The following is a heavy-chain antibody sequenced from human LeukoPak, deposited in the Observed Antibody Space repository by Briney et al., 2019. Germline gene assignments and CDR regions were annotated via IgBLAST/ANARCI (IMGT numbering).Heavy chain of an antibody. V-gene: IGHV3-21*01. D-gene: IGHD3-16*01. J-gene: IGHJ3*02. CDR2: IDTTTSYK. CDR1: GFTFSTHG. Sequence: GGSLRLSCAASGFTFSTHGMNWVRQAPGKGLEWVSFIDTTTSYKYYADSVKGRFTISRDNAKNSLYLQMNSLRAEDTAVYYCARVGWVLRYAFDIWGQGTMVTVSS. CDR3: ARVGWVLRYAFDI.